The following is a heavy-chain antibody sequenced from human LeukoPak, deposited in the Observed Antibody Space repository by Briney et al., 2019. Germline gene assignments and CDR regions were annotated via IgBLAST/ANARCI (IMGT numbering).Heavy chain of an antibody. J-gene: IGHJ4*02. CDR2: INSDGSST. V-gene: IGHV3-74*01. CDR1: GFTFSSYW. CDR3: ARGPTTYYDFWSGYYAY. D-gene: IGHD3-3*01. Sequence: PGGSLRLSCAASGFTFSSYWMHWVRQAPGKGLVWVSRINSDGSSTSYADSVKGRFTISRENAKNTLYLQMNSLRAEDTAVYYCARGPTTYYDFWSGYYAYWGQGTLVTVSS.